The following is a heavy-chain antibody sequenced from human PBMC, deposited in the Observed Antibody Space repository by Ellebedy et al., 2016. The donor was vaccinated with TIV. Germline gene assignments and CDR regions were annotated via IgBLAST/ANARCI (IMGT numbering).Heavy chain of an antibody. CDR3: TREAANWNYPYYYYNGMDV. CDR2: IGSKGYGGTT. CDR1: GFTFGDFA. Sequence: GGSLRLXCTASGFTFGDFATSWVRQAPGKGLEWVGFIGSKGYGGTTQYAASVKGRFTISRDDSKSIAYLQMNSLKTEDTALYYCTREAANWNYPYYYYNGMDVWGKGTTVTVSS. D-gene: IGHD1-7*01. J-gene: IGHJ6*04. V-gene: IGHV3-49*04.